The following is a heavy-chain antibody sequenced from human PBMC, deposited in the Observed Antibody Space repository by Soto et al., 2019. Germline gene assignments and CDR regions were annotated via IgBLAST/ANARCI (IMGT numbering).Heavy chain of an antibody. CDR3: ARDLWGYCGTDCYPLDV. CDR1: GGSIRSYY. CDR2: LYNSGST. V-gene: IGHV4-59*01. J-gene: IGHJ6*02. Sequence: QVRLQESGPGLVKPSETLSLTYTVSGGSIRSYYWSWIRQAPGKGLEWIGYLYNSGSTVYNPSLKSLVTISVDTSKNQFSLKLNSVTAADTAVYYCARDLWGYCGTDCYPLDVWGQGTTVTVSS. D-gene: IGHD2-21*02.